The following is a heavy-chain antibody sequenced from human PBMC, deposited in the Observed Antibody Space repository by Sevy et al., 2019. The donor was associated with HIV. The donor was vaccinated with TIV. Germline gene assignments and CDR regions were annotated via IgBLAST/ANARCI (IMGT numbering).Heavy chain of an antibody. CDR1: GGSITSLY. CDR3: AGVNAWGRGYS. D-gene: IGHD1-26*01. CDR2: IYYNGHI. Sequence: SETLSLTCTVSGGSITSLYWNWIRQPPGKGLEWIANIYYNGHINYNPSLKSRVTLSLDTSKNQFSLRLRSVTAADTAMYYCAGVNAWGRGYSCGQGTLVSVSS. J-gene: IGHJ4*02. V-gene: IGHV4-59*08.